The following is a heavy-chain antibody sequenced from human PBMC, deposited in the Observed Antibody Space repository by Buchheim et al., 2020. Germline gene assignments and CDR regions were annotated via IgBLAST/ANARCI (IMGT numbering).Heavy chain of an antibody. CDR1: GYTFTTYW. CDR2: IYPGDSET. Sequence: EVQLVQSGAEVKKPGESLKISCKGSGYTFTTYWIGWVRQMAGEGLEWMGIIYPGDSETRYSPSFQGQVTISVEKSISTASPQWSSLKASDTAMYYCVRLASHWYFDLWGRGTL. J-gene: IGHJ2*01. CDR3: VRLASHWYFDL. V-gene: IGHV5-51*01.